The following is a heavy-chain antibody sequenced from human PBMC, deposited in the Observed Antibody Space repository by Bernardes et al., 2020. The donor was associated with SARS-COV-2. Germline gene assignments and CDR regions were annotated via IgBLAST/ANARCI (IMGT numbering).Heavy chain of an antibody. J-gene: IGHJ1*01. Sequence: GAYLKTSCHVTGVTLASRYVGWVRPLPGKGLEWLGVIFPGDSDTRYVPSFQGQVTISADKSISTAYLQWSSLKPSDTGIYFCARRTRSGADLWGQGMLVTVSS. D-gene: IGHD6-19*01. CDR2: IFPGDSDT. CDR3: ARRTRSGADL. V-gene: IGHV5-51*01. CDR1: GVTLASRY.